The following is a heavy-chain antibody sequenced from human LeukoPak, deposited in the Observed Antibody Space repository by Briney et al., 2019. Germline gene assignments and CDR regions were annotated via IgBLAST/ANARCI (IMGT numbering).Heavy chain of an antibody. CDR1: GFTFSGSA. CDR2: IRSKANSYAT. J-gene: IGHJ4*02. CDR3: TRSSGYYDSSGYSMVFYFDY. D-gene: IGHD3-22*01. V-gene: IGHV3-73*01. Sequence: GGSLRLXCAASGFTFSGSAMHWVRQASGKGLEWVGRIRSKANSYATAYAASVKGRFTISRDDSKNTAYLQMNSLKTEDTAVYYCTRSSGYYDSSGYSMVFYFDYWGQGTLVTVSS.